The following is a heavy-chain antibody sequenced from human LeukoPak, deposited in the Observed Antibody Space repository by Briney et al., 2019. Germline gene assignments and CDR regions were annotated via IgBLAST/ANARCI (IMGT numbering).Heavy chain of an antibody. CDR3: ARRRKDLNWFDP. CDR2: INYSGRT. V-gene: IGHV4-39*01. CDR1: GDSISSSDFY. Sequence: PSETLSLTCTVSGDSISSSDFYWGWIRRPPGKGLEWIALINYSGRTFYNPSLESRVTISEDMSKNQFSLRLNSVTAADTAVYYCARRRKDLNWFDPWGQGTLVTVSS. J-gene: IGHJ5*02.